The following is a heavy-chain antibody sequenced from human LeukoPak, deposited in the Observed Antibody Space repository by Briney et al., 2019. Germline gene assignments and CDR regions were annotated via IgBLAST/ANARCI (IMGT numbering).Heavy chain of an antibody. V-gene: IGHV4-59*08. J-gene: IGHJ4*02. D-gene: IGHD6-19*01. Sequence: PSETLSLTCTVSGGSISSYYWSWIRQPPGRGLEWIGYIYYSGSTSYNPSLNSRVTISLDTSKNQFSLNLSSVTAADTAVYYCARRESSGFFDYWGQGTLVTVSS. CDR1: GGSISSYY. CDR3: ARRESSGFFDY. CDR2: IYYSGST.